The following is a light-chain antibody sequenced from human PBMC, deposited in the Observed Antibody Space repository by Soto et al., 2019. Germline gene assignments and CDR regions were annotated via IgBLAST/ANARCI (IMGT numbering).Light chain of an antibody. J-gene: IGLJ3*02. CDR1: NIGTHS. CDR2: SDN. V-gene: IGLV3-21*02. CDR3: QVWDTGIDPWV. Sequence: SYVLTQPISVSVAPGQTARLTCEGENIGTHSVHWYQQRPGQAPLVVVHSDNVRPSGIPDRFSASNSGNTATLTISRVEARDEAAYFCQVWDTGIDPWVFGGGTKVTVL.